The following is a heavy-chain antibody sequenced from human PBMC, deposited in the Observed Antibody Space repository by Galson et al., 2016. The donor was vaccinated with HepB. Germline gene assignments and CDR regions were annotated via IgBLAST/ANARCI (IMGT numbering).Heavy chain of an antibody. CDR2: VWADGGNK. Sequence: SLRLSCAASGISFDSHGMHWVRQAPGKGLEWVAVVWADGGNKYYADFVQDRFTISRDNPKNKVDLQMNTLRAEDTAVYYCVREGPEAGTAPFDIWGLGTMVTVSS. D-gene: IGHD6-13*01. CDR1: GISFDSHG. J-gene: IGHJ3*02. V-gene: IGHV3-33*01. CDR3: VREGPEAGTAPFDI.